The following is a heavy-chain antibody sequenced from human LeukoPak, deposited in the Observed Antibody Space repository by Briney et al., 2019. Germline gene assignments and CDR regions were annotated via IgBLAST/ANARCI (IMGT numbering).Heavy chain of an antibody. D-gene: IGHD6-19*01. CDR3: AKSLSIAVTDGIDH. Sequence: PGGSLRLSCAASGFTFSDYYMSWIRQAPGKGLEWVSGIRDSGGRIYYADSVEGRFTISRDKSKNTLYLQMNSLRAEDTAVYYCAKSLSIAVTDGIDHWGQGTLVTVSS. CDR1: GFTFSDYY. J-gene: IGHJ4*02. CDR2: IRDSGGRI. V-gene: IGHV3-23*01.